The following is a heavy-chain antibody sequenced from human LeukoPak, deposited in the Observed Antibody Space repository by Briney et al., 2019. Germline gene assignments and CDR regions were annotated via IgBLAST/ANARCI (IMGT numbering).Heavy chain of an antibody. Sequence: SETLSLTCTVSGGSISSGGYYWTWIRQPPGKGLEWIGYIYYSGSTNYNPSLKSRVTISVDTSKNQFSLKLSSVTAADTAVYYCAKGGVDSSSWGYYYYGMDVWGQGTTVTVSS. J-gene: IGHJ6*02. CDR3: AKGGVDSSSWGYYYYGMDV. V-gene: IGHV4-61*08. D-gene: IGHD6-13*01. CDR2: IYYSGST. CDR1: GGSISSGGYY.